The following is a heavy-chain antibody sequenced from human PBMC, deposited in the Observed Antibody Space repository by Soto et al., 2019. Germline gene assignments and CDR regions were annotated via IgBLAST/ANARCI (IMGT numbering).Heavy chain of an antibody. D-gene: IGHD3-22*01. Sequence: PSETLSLTCTVSGGSVSSGSYYWSWIRQPPGKGLEWIGYIYYSGSTNYNPSLKSRVTISVDTSKNQFSLKLSSVTAADTAVYYCAKGQYDSTIDVYFQHWGQGTRVTVSS. CDR1: GGSVSSGSYY. CDR2: IYYSGST. V-gene: IGHV4-61*01. CDR3: AKGQYDSTIDVYFQH. J-gene: IGHJ1*01.